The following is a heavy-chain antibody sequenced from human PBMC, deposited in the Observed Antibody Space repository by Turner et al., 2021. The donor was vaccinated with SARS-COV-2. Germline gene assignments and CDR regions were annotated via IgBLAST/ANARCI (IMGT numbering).Heavy chain of an antibody. Sequence: QVQLVESGGGVVQPGRSLRLSLSSSGFTFSSYAMHWVRQAPGKGLEWVAVISYDRNNKYYADSVKGRFTISRDKSKNTLYLQMNSLRAEDTAVYYCARDGYSSSSIGYNWFDPWGQGTLVTVSS. CDR3: ARDGYSSSSIGYNWFDP. V-gene: IGHV3-30-3*01. J-gene: IGHJ5*02. CDR2: ISYDRNNK. CDR1: GFTFSSYA. D-gene: IGHD6-6*01.